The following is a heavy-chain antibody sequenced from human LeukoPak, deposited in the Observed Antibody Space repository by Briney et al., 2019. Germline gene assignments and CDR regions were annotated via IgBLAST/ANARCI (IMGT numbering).Heavy chain of an antibody. CDR2: MNPNSGNT. CDR1: GYTFTSYD. J-gene: IGHJ4*02. CDR3: AGAGGSGWSKG. Sequence: ASVKVSCKASGYTFTSYDINWVRQATGQGLEWMGWMNPNSGNTGYAQKFQGRVTMTRNPSISTALMELRSLRSEATGVYYWAGAGGSGWSKGWGQGTLVTVSS. D-gene: IGHD3-10*01. V-gene: IGHV1-8*01.